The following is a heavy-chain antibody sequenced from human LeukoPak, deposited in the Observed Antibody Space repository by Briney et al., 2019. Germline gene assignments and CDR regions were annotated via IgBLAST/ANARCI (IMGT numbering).Heavy chain of an antibody. CDR1: GGSISSYY. Sequence: SETLSLTCTVSGGSISSYYWSWIRQPPGKGLEWIGYIYYSGSPNYNPSLKSRVTISVDTSKNQFSLKLSSVTAADTAVYFCARDDFEYSVHYGMDVWGQGTAVTVSS. V-gene: IGHV4-59*01. D-gene: IGHD3-9*01. CDR3: ARDDFEYSVHYGMDV. CDR2: IYYSGSP. J-gene: IGHJ6*02.